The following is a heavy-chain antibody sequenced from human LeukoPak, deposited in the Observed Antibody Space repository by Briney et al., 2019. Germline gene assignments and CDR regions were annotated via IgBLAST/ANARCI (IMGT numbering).Heavy chain of an antibody. Sequence: QTGGSLRLSCAASGFTFSSYAMSWVRQAPGKGLEWVSAISGSGGSTYYADSVKGQFTISRDNSKNTLYLQMNSLRAEDTAVYYCAKRAAAGTSYFDYWGQGTLVTVSS. J-gene: IGHJ4*02. CDR2: ISGSGGST. D-gene: IGHD6-13*01. CDR3: AKRAAAGTSYFDY. CDR1: GFTFSSYA. V-gene: IGHV3-23*01.